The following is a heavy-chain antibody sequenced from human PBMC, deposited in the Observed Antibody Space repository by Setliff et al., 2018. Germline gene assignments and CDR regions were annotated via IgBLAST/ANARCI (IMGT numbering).Heavy chain of an antibody. D-gene: IGHD3-3*01. J-gene: IGHJ4*02. Sequence: PGGSLRLSCVVSGFTFSNYRMSWVRQAPGKGLEWVANINQDGSEKYYVDSVKGRFTISRDNAKNSLYLQMNSLRAEDTAVYYCAREVWNIYDNDNSWSGYSDHWGQGTLVTVSS. CDR1: GFTFSNYR. CDR2: INQDGSEK. V-gene: IGHV3-7*03. CDR3: AREVWNIYDNDNSWSGYSDH.